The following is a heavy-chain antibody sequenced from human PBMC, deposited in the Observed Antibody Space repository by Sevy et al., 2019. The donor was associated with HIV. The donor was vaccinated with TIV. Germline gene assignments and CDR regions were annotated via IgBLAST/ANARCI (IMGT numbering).Heavy chain of an antibody. CDR1: GFTIRRFS. V-gene: IGHV3-30*09. CDR2: VSYDGSNT. CDR3: ALERLSSDVAEYFQN. Sequence: GGSLRLSCAASGFTIRRFSMHWVRQAPGKWLEWVTTVSYDGSNTYYADSVKGRFAVFRDNSRNLLNLQMNNLGPEDTAVYYCALERLSSDVAEYFQNWGQGTPVTVSS. D-gene: IGHD1-1*01. J-gene: IGHJ1*01.